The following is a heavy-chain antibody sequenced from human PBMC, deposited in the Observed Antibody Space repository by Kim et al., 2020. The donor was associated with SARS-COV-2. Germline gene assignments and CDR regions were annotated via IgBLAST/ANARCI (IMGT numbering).Heavy chain of an antibody. Sequence: SETLSLTCAVYGGSFSGYYWSWIRQPQGKGLEWIGEINHSGSTNYNPSLKSRVTISVDTSKNQFSLKLSSVTAADTAVYYCARVRYSPAPPPWFLRYCGGDCHIDYWGQGTLVTVSS. J-gene: IGHJ4*02. CDR1: GGSFSGYY. V-gene: IGHV4-34*01. D-gene: IGHD2-21*02. CDR3: ARVRYSPAPPPWFLRYCGGDCHIDY. CDR2: INHSGST.